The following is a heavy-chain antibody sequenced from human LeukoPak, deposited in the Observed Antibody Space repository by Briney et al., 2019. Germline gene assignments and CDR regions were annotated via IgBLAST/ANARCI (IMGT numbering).Heavy chain of an antibody. J-gene: IGHJ4*02. CDR2: ISSSGSTI. D-gene: IGHD6-19*01. Sequence: PGGSQRLSCAASGFTFSSYEMNWVRQAPGKGLEWVSYISSSGSTIYYADSVKGRFTISRDNAKNSLYLQMNSLRAEDTAVYYRRGEAVAASDYWGQGTLSPSPQ. CDR1: GFTFSSYE. V-gene: IGHV3-48*03. CDR3: RGEAVAASDY.